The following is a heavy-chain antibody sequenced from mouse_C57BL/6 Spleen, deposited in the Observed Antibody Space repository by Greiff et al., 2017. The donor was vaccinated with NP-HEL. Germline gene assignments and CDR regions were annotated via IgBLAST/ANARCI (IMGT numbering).Heavy chain of an antibody. CDR3: ARGDYGSSLAAWFAY. CDR2: INPSNGGT. D-gene: IGHD1-1*01. CDR1: GYTFTSYW. J-gene: IGHJ3*01. Sequence: QVQLQQPGTELVKPGASVKLSCKASGYTFTSYWMHWVKQRPGQGLEWIGNINPSNGGTNYNEKFKSKATLTVDKSSSTAYMQLSSLTSEDSAVYYCARGDYGSSLAAWFAYWGQGTLVTVSA. V-gene: IGHV1-53*01.